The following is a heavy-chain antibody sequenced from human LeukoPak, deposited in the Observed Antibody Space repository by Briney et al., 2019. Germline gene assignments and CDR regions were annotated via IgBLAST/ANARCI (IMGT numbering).Heavy chain of an antibody. V-gene: IGHV3-20*04. CDR2: INWNGGST. CDR3: AREDLTWGIAVAGTGVDY. CDR1: GFTFDDYG. D-gene: IGHD6-19*01. J-gene: IGHJ4*02. Sequence: GGSLRLSCAASGFTFDDYGMSWVRQAPGKGLEWVSGINWNGGSTGYADSVKGRFTISRDNAKNSLYLQMNSLRAEDTALYYCAREDLTWGIAVAGTGVDYWGQRTLVTVSS.